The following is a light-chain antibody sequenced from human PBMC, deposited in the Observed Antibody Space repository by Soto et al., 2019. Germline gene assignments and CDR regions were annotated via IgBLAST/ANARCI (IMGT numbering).Light chain of an antibody. V-gene: IGKV3-20*01. CDR1: QSVSSSY. Sequence: EIVLTQSPGTLSLSPGERATLSCRASQSVSSSYLAWYQQKPGQAPRPLIYAASSRATGIPDRFSGSGSGTDFTHTLSGLEPEDFAVYYCQQYGSSPRTFDQGTKVEIK. CDR3: QQYGSSPRT. CDR2: AAS. J-gene: IGKJ1*01.